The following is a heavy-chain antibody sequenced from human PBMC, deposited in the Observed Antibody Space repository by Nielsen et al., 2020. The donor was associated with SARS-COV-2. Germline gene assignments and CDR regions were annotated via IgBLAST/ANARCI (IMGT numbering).Heavy chain of an antibody. D-gene: IGHD1-26*01. V-gene: IGHV3-7*03. CDR3: ARVYPPYSGSYPFDY. CDR2: INQDGSEE. Sequence: GGSLRLSCAASGFTFTDYWMNWVRQAPGKGLEWVANINQDGSEEYYVDSVKGRFTISRDDAKNSLYLQMNSLRAEDTALYHCARVYPPYSGSYPFDYWGQGTLVTVSS. J-gene: IGHJ4*02. CDR1: GFTFTDYW.